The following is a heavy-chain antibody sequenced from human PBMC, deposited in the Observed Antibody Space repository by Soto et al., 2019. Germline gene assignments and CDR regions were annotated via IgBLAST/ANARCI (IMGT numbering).Heavy chain of an antibody. Sequence: QVQLVESGGGVVQPGRSLRLSCAASGFCFSGYAMHWVRQAPGKGLEWVAVISYDGSNKYYADSVKGRFTISRDNSQNTLYLQMNSLRTEDTAVYYCARDPVDYYDSSGYYGVGDYWGQGTLVTVSS. CDR2: ISYDGSNK. CDR3: ARDPVDYYDSSGYYGVGDY. V-gene: IGHV3-30-3*01. J-gene: IGHJ4*02. CDR1: GFCFSGYA. D-gene: IGHD3-22*01.